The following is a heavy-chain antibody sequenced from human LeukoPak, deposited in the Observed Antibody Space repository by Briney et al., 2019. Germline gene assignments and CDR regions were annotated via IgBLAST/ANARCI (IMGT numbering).Heavy chain of an antibody. D-gene: IGHD5-18*01. CDR3: ARVDTVMAYYFDL. J-gene: IGHJ4*02. V-gene: IGHV3-64*04. CDR2: IRTFGRPT. CDR1: GFTFSNYA. Sequence: GGSLRLSCSVSGFTFSNYAMYWVGQAPGKGRDGVSCIRTFGRPTSYADSVKGRFSISRHNSRNTLYLQMNSLRAEDTAVYYCARVDTVMAYYFDLWGQGTLVTVSS.